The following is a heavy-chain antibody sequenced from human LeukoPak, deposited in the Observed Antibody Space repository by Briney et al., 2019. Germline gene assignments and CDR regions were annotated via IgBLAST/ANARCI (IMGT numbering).Heavy chain of an antibody. V-gene: IGHV1-2*02. Sequence: EASVKVSCKASGYTFTAYYMHWVRQAPGQGLEWMGWINPNSGGTNYAQKFQGRVTMTRDTSISTAYMELSRLRSDDTAVYYCARERVGSSSWHATYYFDYWGQGTLVTVSS. J-gene: IGHJ4*02. CDR3: ARERVGSSSWHATYYFDY. CDR1: GYTFTAYY. CDR2: INPNSGGT. D-gene: IGHD6-13*01.